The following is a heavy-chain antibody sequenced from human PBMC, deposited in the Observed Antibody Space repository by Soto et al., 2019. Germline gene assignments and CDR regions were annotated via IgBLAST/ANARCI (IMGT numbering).Heavy chain of an antibody. Sequence: QVQLVQSGAEVKKPGSSVKVSCKASGGTFSSYAISWVRQAPGQGLEWMGGIIPIFGTANYAQKFQGRVTITADESTTTACTELSSLRSEDTAVYYCACSGSSWYYRYYGMDVWGQGTTVTVSS. CDR2: IIPIFGTA. CDR3: ACSGSSWYYRYYGMDV. V-gene: IGHV1-69*01. D-gene: IGHD6-13*01. CDR1: GGTFSSYA. J-gene: IGHJ6*02.